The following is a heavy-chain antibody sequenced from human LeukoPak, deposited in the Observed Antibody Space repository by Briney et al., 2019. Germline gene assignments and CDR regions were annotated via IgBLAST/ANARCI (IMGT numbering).Heavy chain of an antibody. Sequence: PGGSLRLSCAASGFTFSDYYMGWIRQAPGKGLEWVANIKQDGSETYYVDSVKGRFTISRDNSKNSLYLQMSSLRGEDTAVYYCARESGRPFYYYYIDVWGKGTTVTVSS. CDR2: IKQDGSET. D-gene: IGHD1-26*01. CDR1: GFTFSDYY. V-gene: IGHV3-7*01. CDR3: ARESGRPFYYYYIDV. J-gene: IGHJ6*03.